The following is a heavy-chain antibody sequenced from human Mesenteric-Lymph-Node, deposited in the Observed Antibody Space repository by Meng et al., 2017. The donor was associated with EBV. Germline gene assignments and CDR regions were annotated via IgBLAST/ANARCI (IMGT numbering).Heavy chain of an antibody. J-gene: IGHJ3*01. CDR2: ISGSGSRT. V-gene: IGHV3-23*04. CDR3: ATSWKHAFDL. D-gene: IGHD1-1*01. CDR1: GFSFSSNA. Sequence: VQLGESGGGLAQPGGSLRLFCVASGFSFSSNAMSWVRQAPGKGLEWVAAISGSGSRTFYADSVKGRFTISRDNSKNTLYLERQSLRVDDTAVYYCATSWKHAFDLWGQGTGVTVSS.